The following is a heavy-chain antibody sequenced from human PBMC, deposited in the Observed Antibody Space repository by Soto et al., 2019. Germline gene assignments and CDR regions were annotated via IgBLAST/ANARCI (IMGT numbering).Heavy chain of an antibody. D-gene: IGHD6-19*01. V-gene: IGHV4-34*01. J-gene: IGHJ4*02. Sequence: PSETLSLTCAVYGGSFSGYYWSWIRQPPGKGLEWIGEINHSGSTNYNPSLKSRVTISVDTSKNQFSLKLSSVTAADTAVYYCARVTVAGFDYWGQGTLVTVSS. CDR3: ARVTVAGFDY. CDR1: GGSFSGYY. CDR2: INHSGST.